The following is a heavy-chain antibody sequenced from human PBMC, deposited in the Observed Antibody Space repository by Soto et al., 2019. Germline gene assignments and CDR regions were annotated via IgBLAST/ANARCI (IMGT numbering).Heavy chain of an antibody. J-gene: IGHJ6*03. CDR3: ARQHAGGYSYGFYMDV. D-gene: IGHD5-18*01. CDR2: IYYSGST. V-gene: IGHV4-39*01. Sequence: PSETLSLTCTVSGGSISSSSFYWGWIRQPPGKGLEWIGSIYYSGSTYSNPSLKSRVTISVDTSKNQFSLKLSSVTAADTAVYYCARQHAGGYSYGFYMDVWGKGTTVTVSS. CDR1: GGSISSSSFY.